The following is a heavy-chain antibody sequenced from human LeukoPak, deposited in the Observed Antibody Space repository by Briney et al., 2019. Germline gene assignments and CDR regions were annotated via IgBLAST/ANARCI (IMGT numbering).Heavy chain of an antibody. CDR2: IYGHDGGT. CDR1: GYTFINYG. V-gene: IGHV1-2*02. CDR3: VRDFDWGPDY. D-gene: IGHD3-9*01. J-gene: IGHJ4*02. Sequence: ASVKVSCKASGYTFINYGINWVRQAPGQGLEWMGWIYGHDGGTNFAQKFQDRVTMTRDTSITTAYMELASLTPDDTAVYYCVRDFDWGPDYRGQGTLVTVSS.